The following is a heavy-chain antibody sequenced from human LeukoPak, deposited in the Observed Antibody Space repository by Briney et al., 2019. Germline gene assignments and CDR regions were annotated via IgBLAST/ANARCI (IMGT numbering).Heavy chain of an antibody. D-gene: IGHD2-2*01. CDR1: GYTFTGYY. CDR3: ARSGNIVVVPAATDPFDY. Sequence: ASVTVSCKASGYTFTGYYMHWVRQAPGQGLEWMGWINPNSGGTNYAQKFQGRVTMTRDTSISTAYMELSRLRSDDTAVYYCARSGNIVVVPAATDPFDYWGQGTLVTVSS. CDR2: INPNSGGT. V-gene: IGHV1-2*02. J-gene: IGHJ4*02.